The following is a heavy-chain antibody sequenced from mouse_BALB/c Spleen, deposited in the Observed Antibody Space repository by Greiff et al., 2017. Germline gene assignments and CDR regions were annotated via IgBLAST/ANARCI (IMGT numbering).Heavy chain of an antibody. CDR2: ISSGGGST. Sequence: VQLQQSGGGLVKPGGSLKLSCAASGFAFSSYDMSWVRQTPEKRLEWVAYISSGGGSTYYPDTVKGRFTISRDNAKNTLYLQMSSLKSEDTAMYYCARHSNWAMDYWGQGTSVTVSS. CDR1: GFAFSSYD. CDR3: ARHSNWAMDY. D-gene: IGHD2-5*01. J-gene: IGHJ4*01. V-gene: IGHV5-12-1*01.